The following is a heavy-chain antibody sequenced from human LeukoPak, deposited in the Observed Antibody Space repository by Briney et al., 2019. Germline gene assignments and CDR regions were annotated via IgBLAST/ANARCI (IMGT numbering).Heavy chain of an antibody. Sequence: SETLSLTCTVSGGSISSGSYYWGWIRQPPGKGLEWIGSIYYSGSAYYNPSLKSRVTISVDTSKNQFSLKLNSVTAADTAMYYCAKSGGYGLIDYWGQGTLVTVSS. CDR2: IYYSGSA. V-gene: IGHV4-39*01. CDR3: AKSGGYGLIDY. CDR1: GGSISSGSYY. D-gene: IGHD1-26*01. J-gene: IGHJ4*02.